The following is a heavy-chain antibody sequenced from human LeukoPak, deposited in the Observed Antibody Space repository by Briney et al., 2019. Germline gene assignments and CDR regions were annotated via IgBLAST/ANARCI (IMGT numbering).Heavy chain of an antibody. CDR3: ARHPTYYDILTGYSFYYYMDV. J-gene: IGHJ6*03. Sequence: SETLSLTCTVSGGSISSYYWGWIRQPPGKGLEWIGSIYYSGSTYYNPSLKSRVTISVDTSKNQFSLKLSSVTAADTAVYYCARHPTYYDILTGYSFYYYMDVWGKGTTVTVSS. CDR2: IYYSGST. D-gene: IGHD3-9*01. V-gene: IGHV4-39*01. CDR1: GGSISSYY.